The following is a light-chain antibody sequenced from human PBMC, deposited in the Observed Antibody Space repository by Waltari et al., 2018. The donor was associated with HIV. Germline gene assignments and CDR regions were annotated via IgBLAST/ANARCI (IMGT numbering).Light chain of an antibody. CDR1: QSISTW. Sequence: DIQMTQSPSTLSASVGDRVTITCRASQSISTWVAWYQQKPGKAPKLLIYKASSLKRGVPSRFSGSGSGTEFTLTISSLQPDDFATYYCQHQGSFGQGTKVEIK. J-gene: IGKJ1*01. CDR2: KAS. CDR3: QHQGS. V-gene: IGKV1-5*03.